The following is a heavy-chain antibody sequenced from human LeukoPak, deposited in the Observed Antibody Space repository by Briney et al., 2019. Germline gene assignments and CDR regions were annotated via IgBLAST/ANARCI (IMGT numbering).Heavy chain of an antibody. J-gene: IGHJ4*02. CDR1: GFTFSDYY. D-gene: IGHD6-19*01. V-gene: IGHV3-11*01. Sequence: PGRSLRLSCAASGFTFSDYYMSWIRQAPGKGLEWVSYISSSGSTIYYADSVKGRFTISRDNSKNTLYLQMNSLRVEDTAVYYCAQGYSSGWYPHWGQGSLVSVSS. CDR3: AQGYSSGWYPH. CDR2: ISSSGSTI.